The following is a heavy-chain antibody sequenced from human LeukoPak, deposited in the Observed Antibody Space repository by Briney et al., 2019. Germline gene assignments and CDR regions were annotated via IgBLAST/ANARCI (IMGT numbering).Heavy chain of an antibody. CDR3: ARGTAFDY. Sequence: SETLSLTCAVYGGSFSGYYWSWIRQPPGKRLEWLGYIFSSGSTKYNPSLKSHVTISLDTSKKQFSLKLSSVTAADTAVYYCARGTAFDYWGQGALVTVSS. V-gene: IGHV4-59*01. CDR2: IFSSGST. J-gene: IGHJ4*02. CDR1: GGSFSGYY. D-gene: IGHD4-17*01.